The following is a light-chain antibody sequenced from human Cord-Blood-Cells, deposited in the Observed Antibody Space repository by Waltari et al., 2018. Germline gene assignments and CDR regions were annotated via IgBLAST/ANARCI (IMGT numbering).Light chain of an antibody. CDR2: SNN. J-gene: IGLJ2*01. Sequence: QSVLTQPPSASGTTGQRVIIYCSGSSSNIGSNTVNWYQQLPGTAPKPPIYSNNQRPSGVPDRFSGSKSGTSSSLAISGLQSEDEADYYCAAWDDSLNGVVFGGGTKLTVL. CDR3: AAWDDSLNGVV. V-gene: IGLV1-44*01. CDR1: SSNIGSNT.